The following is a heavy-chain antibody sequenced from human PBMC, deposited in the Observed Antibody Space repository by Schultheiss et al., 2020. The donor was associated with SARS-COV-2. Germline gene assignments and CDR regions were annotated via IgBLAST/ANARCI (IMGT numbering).Heavy chain of an antibody. CDR1: GFTFSSYG. CDR2: ISYDGSNK. D-gene: IGHD6-6*01. CDR3: ARVMVYSSSSVWGAGYYYYYGMDV. Sequence: GGSLRLSCAASGFTFSSYGMHWVRQAPGKGLEWVAVISYDGSNKYYADSVKGRFTISRDNSKNTLYLQMNSLRAEDTAVYYCARVMVYSSSSVWGAGYYYYYGMDVWGQGTTVTVSS. J-gene: IGHJ6*02. V-gene: IGHV3-30*03.